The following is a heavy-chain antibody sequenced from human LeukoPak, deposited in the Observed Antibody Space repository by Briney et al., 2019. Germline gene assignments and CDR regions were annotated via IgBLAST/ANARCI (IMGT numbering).Heavy chain of an antibody. Sequence: QPGGSLKLSCAASGFTFSGSAMHWVRQASGKGLEWVGRIRSKANSYATAYAASVKGRFTISRDDSKNTAYLQMNSLKTEDTAVYYCTRPSAVDGMDVWGQGTLVTVSS. J-gene: IGHJ6*02. D-gene: IGHD4-23*01. V-gene: IGHV3-73*01. CDR1: GFTFSGSA. CDR3: TRPSAVDGMDV. CDR2: IRSKANSYAT.